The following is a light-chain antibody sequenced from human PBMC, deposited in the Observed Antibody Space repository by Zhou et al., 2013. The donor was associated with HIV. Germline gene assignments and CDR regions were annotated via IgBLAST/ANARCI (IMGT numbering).Light chain of an antibody. V-gene: IGKV2-29*01. CDR1: QSLLHSDGKAY. Sequence: DIVMTQTPLSLSVTPGQPASIHCKSSQSLLHSDGKAYLYWYLQKAGQSPQLLIYETSSRFSGVPDRFSGSGSGTDFTLKISRVEAEDVGIYYCMQGLHTWTFGQGTKVEL. CDR3: MQGLHTWT. CDR2: ETS. J-gene: IGKJ1*01.